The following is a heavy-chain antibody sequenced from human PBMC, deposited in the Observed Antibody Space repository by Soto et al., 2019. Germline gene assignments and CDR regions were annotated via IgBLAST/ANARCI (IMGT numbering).Heavy chain of an antibody. D-gene: IGHD3-10*01. CDR2: INPSGGGT. Sequence: ASVKVSCKASGYTFTSYYMHWVRQAPGQGLEWMGVINPSGGGTSFAQKFQGSVTMTRDTSTSTVYMELSSLRSEDTAVYYCARELLWFGDLGLGSFDYWGQGTLVTVSS. J-gene: IGHJ4*02. V-gene: IGHV1-46*01. CDR3: ARELLWFGDLGLGSFDY. CDR1: GYTFTSYY.